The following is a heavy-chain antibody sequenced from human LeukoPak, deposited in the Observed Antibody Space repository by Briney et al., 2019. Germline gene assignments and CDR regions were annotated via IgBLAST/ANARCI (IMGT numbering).Heavy chain of an antibody. Sequence: GGSLRLSCAASGFNFGVYGMHWVRQAPGKGLEWVGVIGHDGKYLKYVDSARGRFTISRDNSKNTLYLQMNSLRAEDTAVYYCAKGSGSYIDYWGQGTLVTVSS. CDR2: IGHDGKYL. D-gene: IGHD1-26*01. V-gene: IGHV3-33*06. CDR1: GFNFGVYG. CDR3: AKGSGSYIDY. J-gene: IGHJ4*02.